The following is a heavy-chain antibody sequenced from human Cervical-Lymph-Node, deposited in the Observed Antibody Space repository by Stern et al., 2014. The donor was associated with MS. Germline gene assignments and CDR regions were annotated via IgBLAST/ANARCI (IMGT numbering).Heavy chain of an antibody. CDR1: GGSISSSSPC. D-gene: IGHD4-17*01. CDR3: ARVFVTTTPHHYFYGMDV. V-gene: IGHV4-39*01. J-gene: IGHJ6*02. CDR2: IYYRGFT. Sequence: QVQLQESGPGLVKPSETLSLTCTVSGGSISSSSPCWGWIRQPPGKGLEWIGSIYYRGFTYYNPSLKSRLTISVDTSKNQFSRKLSSVTAAETAVYYCARVFVTTTPHHYFYGMDVWGQGTTVIVSS.